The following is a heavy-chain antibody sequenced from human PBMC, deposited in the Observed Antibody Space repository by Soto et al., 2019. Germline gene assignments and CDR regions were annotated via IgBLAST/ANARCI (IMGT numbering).Heavy chain of an antibody. J-gene: IGHJ4*02. CDR3: ARAIKRWEVNYYFDF. CDR1: GSTFNNFA. V-gene: IGHV1-69*06. D-gene: IGHD1-26*01. Sequence: QVVLLQSGAEVKEPGSSVRVSCQVSGSTFNNFAFSWVRQAPGHGPEWMGGIVVISNTAEHSQRFQDRVTITADTSTNTLYMELGSLTFEDTAVYYCARAIKRWEVNYYFDFWGQGTLVTVSS. CDR2: IVVISNTA.